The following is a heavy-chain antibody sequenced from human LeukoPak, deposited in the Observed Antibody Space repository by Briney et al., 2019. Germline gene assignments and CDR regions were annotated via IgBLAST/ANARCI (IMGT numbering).Heavy chain of an antibody. Sequence: ASVKVSCKASGGTFSSYAISWVRQAPGQGLEWMGRIIPILGIANYAQKFQGRVTITADKSTSTAYMELSSMRSEDTAVYYCARGSMTTVVTENWFDPWGQGTLVTVSS. V-gene: IGHV1-69*04. CDR3: ARGSMTTVVTENWFDP. CDR1: GGTFSSYA. J-gene: IGHJ5*02. D-gene: IGHD4-23*01. CDR2: IIPILGIA.